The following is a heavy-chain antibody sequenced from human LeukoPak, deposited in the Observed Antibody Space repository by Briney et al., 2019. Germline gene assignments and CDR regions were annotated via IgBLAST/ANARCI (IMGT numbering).Heavy chain of an antibody. D-gene: IGHD5-12*01. CDR2: INPSGGST. J-gene: IGHJ4*02. Sequence: ASVKVSCKASGYTFTSYYMHWVRQAPGQGLEWMGIINPSGGSTSYAQKFQGRVTMTRDTSTSTAYMELRSLRSDDTAVYYCARTSHYVDIAATIPYGIYYFVYWGQGTLVTVSS. CDR3: ARTSHYVDIAATIPYGIYYFVY. CDR1: GYTFTSYY. V-gene: IGHV1-46*01.